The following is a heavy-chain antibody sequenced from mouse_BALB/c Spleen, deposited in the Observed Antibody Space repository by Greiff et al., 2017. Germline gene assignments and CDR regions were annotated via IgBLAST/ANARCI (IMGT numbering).Heavy chain of an antibody. CDR1: GYTFTSYW. V-gene: IGHV1-69*02. D-gene: IGHD1-1*01. CDR3: TRSLLGGFDY. Sequence: QVQLQQPGAELVRPGASVKLSCKASGYTFTSYWINWVKQRPGQGLEWIGNIYPSDSYTNYNQKFKDKATLTVDKSSSTAYMQLSSPTSEDSAVYYCTRSLLGGFDYWGQGTTLTVSS. CDR2: IYPSDSYT. J-gene: IGHJ2*01.